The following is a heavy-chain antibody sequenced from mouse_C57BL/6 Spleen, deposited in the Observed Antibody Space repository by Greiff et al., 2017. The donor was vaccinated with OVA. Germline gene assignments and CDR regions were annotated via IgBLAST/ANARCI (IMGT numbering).Heavy chain of an antibody. J-gene: IGHJ3*01. CDR2: IDPENGDT. CDR3: TLYYSNLFAY. Sequence: EVQLQQSGAELVRPGASVKLSCTASGFNIKDDYMHWVKQRPEQGLEWIGWIDPENGDTEYASKFQGKATITADTSSNTAYLQLSSLTSEDTAVYYCTLYYSNLFAYWGQGTLVTVSA. D-gene: IGHD2-5*01. CDR1: GFNIKDDY. V-gene: IGHV14-4*01.